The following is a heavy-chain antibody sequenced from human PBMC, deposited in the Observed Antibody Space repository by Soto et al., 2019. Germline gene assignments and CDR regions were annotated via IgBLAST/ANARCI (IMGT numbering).Heavy chain of an antibody. D-gene: IGHD6-19*01. Sequence: QVHLVQSGADVKIPGASVKVSCKASGYTFTSYGITWVRQAPGQGLEWMGWISAYNGNTNYAQKLQGRVTLTTDTATGTAYMELRSLRSDDTALYYCARIAVIGGRFFDYWGPGTLVTVSS. J-gene: IGHJ4*02. CDR3: ARIAVIGGRFFDY. CDR2: ISAYNGNT. V-gene: IGHV1-18*01. CDR1: GYTFTSYG.